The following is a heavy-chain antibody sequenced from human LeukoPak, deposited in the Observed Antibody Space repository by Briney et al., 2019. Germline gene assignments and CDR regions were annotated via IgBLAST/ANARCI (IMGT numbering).Heavy chain of an antibody. J-gene: IGHJ6*03. D-gene: IGHD3-16*01. CDR1: GFTFSSYG. CDR3: AKGLRTGVGPYMGYHYYMDV. CDR2: IRYDGSNK. Sequence: GGSLRLSCAASGFTFSSYGMHWVRQAPGKGLEWVAFIRYDGSNKYYADSVKGRFTISRDNSYNTVSLQMNSLRDEDTGVYFCAKGLRTGVGPYMGYHYYMDVWGKGATVTVSS. V-gene: IGHV3-30*02.